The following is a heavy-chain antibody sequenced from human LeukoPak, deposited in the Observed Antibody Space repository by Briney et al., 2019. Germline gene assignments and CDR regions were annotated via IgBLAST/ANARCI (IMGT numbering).Heavy chain of an antibody. J-gene: IGHJ4*02. CDR3: VRSGNSGSYYSHYFDY. Sequence: GGSLRLSCPASGFTLSSYWMHWLRQAPGKGLMWVSRMNTDGSSTSYADSVKGRFTISRDNAKNTLYLQMNSLRAEDTAVYYCVRSGNSGSYYSHYFDYWGQGTLVTVSS. D-gene: IGHD1-26*01. CDR2: MNTDGSST. CDR1: GFTLSSYW. V-gene: IGHV3-74*01.